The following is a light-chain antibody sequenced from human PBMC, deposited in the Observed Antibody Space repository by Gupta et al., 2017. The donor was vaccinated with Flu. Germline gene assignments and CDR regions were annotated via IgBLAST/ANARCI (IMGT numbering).Light chain of an antibody. V-gene: IGLV2-11*01. CDR1: SSNVGTSNY. CDR3: CSYAGTYTFGV. J-gene: IGLJ3*02. CDR2: DVS. Sequence: QSALPPPPSVSGSPAQSVTISCTGTSSNVGTSNYVSWYQQRPDRAPKLIIYDVSERPSGVPDRFSGSKSGNTASLTISGLQAEDEADYYCCSYAGTYTFGVFGGGTKLTVL.